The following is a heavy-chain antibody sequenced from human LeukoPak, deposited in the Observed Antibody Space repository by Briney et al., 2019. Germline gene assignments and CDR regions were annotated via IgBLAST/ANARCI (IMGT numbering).Heavy chain of an antibody. D-gene: IGHD3-16*01. J-gene: IGHJ4*02. CDR1: GFIFSNYW. Sequence: PGGSLRLSCVASGFIFSNYWMSWVRQAPVKGLEWVANIKQDGSEKNYVDSVTGRFTISRDNAKNSLYLQMNSLRAEDTAIYYCAGRGRSFDYWGQGTLVTVSS. V-gene: IGHV3-7*03. CDR3: AGRGRSFDY. CDR2: IKQDGSEK.